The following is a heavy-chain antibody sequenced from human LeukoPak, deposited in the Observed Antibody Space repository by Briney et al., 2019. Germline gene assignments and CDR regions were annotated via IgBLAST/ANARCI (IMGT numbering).Heavy chain of an antibody. V-gene: IGHV3-66*01. J-gene: IGHJ4*02. CDR2: IYSGGST. D-gene: IGHD3-16*01. Sequence: GGSLRLSCAASGFTFRSYTMHWVRQAPGKGLEWVSVIYSGGSTYNADSVKGRFTISRDNAKDTLYLQMNSLRAEDTAVYYCARGENTYIDYWGQGTLVTVSS. CDR3: ARGENTYIDY. CDR1: GFTFRSYT.